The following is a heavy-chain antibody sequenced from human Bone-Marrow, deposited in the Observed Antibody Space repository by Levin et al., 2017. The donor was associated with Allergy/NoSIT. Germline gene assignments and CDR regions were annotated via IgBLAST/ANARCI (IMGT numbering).Heavy chain of an antibody. V-gene: IGHV4-61*01. Sequence: SQTLSLTCTVSGGSVRSGSYYWTWIRQAPGKGLEWIGYIYHRGSTNYNPSLKSRVTMSLDTSKKQFSLNLTSVTAADTAVYYCAGRRDFWSSPVDYWGRGILVTVSS. CDR3: AGRRDFWSSPVDY. CDR1: GGSVRSGSYY. CDR2: IYHRGST. J-gene: IGHJ4*02. D-gene: IGHD3-3*01.